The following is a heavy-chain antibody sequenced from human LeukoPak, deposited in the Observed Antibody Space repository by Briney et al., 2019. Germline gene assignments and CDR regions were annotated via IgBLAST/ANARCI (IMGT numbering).Heavy chain of an antibody. V-gene: IGHV1-46*01. D-gene: IGHD6-19*01. CDR3: ARYEPSWSYSSGWYYFDY. CDR1: GYTFTSYY. Sequence: ASVKVSCKASGYTFTSYYMHWVRQAPGQGLEWMGIINPSGGSTSYAQKFQGRVTMTRDTSTSTVYMELSSLRSEDTAVYYCARYEPSWSYSSGWYYFDYWGQGTLVTVSS. CDR2: INPSGGST. J-gene: IGHJ4*02.